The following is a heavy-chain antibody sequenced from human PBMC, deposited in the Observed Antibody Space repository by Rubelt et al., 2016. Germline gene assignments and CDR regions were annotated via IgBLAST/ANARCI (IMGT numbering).Heavy chain of an antibody. J-gene: IGHJ5*02. Sequence: QVQLVQSGSELKKPGASVKASCKASGYTFTSYAMNWVRQAPGQGLEWMGWINTKTGNPTYAQGLPGRFVFSLDTSVSTADLQISSLKAEDTAVYYCARVIAAREDYNWFDPWGQGTLVTVSS. D-gene: IGHD6-6*01. V-gene: IGHV7-4-1*02. CDR2: INTKTGNP. CDR3: ARVIAAREDYNWFDP. CDR1: GYTFTSYA.